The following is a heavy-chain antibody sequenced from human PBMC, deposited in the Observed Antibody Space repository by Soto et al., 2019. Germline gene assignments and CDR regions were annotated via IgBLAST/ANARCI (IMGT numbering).Heavy chain of an antibody. Sequence: QLQLQESGPGLVKPSETLSLTCTVSGGSISSSSYYWGWIRQPPGQGLEWIGSIYYSGSTYYNPSLKSRVTISVDTSKNQFSLKRSSVTAADTAVYYCARLVIGAATLSPAWGQGTLVTVSS. CDR1: GGSISSSSYY. CDR2: IYYSGST. D-gene: IGHD2-15*01. CDR3: ARLVIGAATLSPA. J-gene: IGHJ4*01. V-gene: IGHV4-39*01.